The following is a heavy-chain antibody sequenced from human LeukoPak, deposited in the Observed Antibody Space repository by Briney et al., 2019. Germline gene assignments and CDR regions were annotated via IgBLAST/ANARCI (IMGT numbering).Heavy chain of an antibody. Sequence: PSETLSLTCTVSGGSISSYYWSWIRQPPGKGLEWIGYIYYSGSTNYNPSLKSRVTISVDTSKNQFSLKLSSVTAADTAVYYCAREAQDYDILTGYLSYYGMDVWGQGTTVTVSS. CDR2: IYYSGST. V-gene: IGHV4-59*01. CDR1: GGSISSYY. CDR3: AREAQDYDILTGYLSYYGMDV. D-gene: IGHD3-9*01. J-gene: IGHJ6*02.